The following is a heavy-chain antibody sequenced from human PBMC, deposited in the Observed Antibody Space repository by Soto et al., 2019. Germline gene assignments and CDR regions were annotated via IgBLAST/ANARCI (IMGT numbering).Heavy chain of an antibody. Sequence: QVQLVQSGAEVKKPGSCVKASCKASGGTFSSYAISWVRQARGQGLEWMGGIIPIFGTANYAQKFQGRVTITADESTSTAYMELSSLRSEDTAVYYCARVGNYYDSCGYYYYFDYWGQGTLVTVSS. J-gene: IGHJ4*02. CDR2: IIPIFGTA. V-gene: IGHV1-69*01. D-gene: IGHD3-22*01. CDR3: ARVGNYYDSCGYYYYFDY. CDR1: GGTFSSYA.